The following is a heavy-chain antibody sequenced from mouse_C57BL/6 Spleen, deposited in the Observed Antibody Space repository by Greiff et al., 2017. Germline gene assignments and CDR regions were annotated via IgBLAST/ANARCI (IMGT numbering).Heavy chain of an antibody. CDR1: GYAFSSSW. D-gene: IGHD1-1*01. Sequence: VMLVESGPELVKPGASVKISCKASGYAFSSSWMNWVKQRPGKGLEWIGRIYPGDGDTNYNGKFKGKATLTADKSSSTAYMQLSSLTSEDSAVYFCAREDYYGSSYRYFDVWGAGTTVTVSS. V-gene: IGHV1-82*01. CDR3: AREDYYGSSYRYFDV. J-gene: IGHJ1*01. CDR2: IYPGDGDT.